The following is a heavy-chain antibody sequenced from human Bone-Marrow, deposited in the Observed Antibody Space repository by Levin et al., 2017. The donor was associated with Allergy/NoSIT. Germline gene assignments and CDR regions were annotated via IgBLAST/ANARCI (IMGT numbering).Heavy chain of an antibody. CDR2: MSGTTGSH. CDR3: AKGTTVYFYYNGMDG. J-gene: IGHJ6*02. CDR1: GFTFNAYA. D-gene: IGHD2/OR15-2a*01. V-gene: IGHV3-23*01. Sequence: SGGSLRLSCVASGFTFNAYAMNWVRRAPGKGLEWVSAMSGTTGSHYYADSVKGRFTISRDSSKNTLFLQMDSLRVEDTATYYCAKGTTVYFYYNGMDGWGQGTTVTVFS.